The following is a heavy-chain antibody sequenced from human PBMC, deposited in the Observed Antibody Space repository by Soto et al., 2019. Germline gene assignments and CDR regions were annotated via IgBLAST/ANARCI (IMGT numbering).Heavy chain of an antibody. V-gene: IGHV4-59*12. CDR2: IYYIGST. D-gene: IGHD2-21*01. J-gene: IGHJ5*02. Sequence: SETLSLTCTVSGGSMGNYYWSWIRQPPGKGLEWIGYIYYIGSTNYNPSLKSRVTMSVDTSRNQLSLNLTSVTAADTAVYYCARDRRWLSRGPNNWFDPWGQGTLVT. CDR3: ARDRRWLSRGPNNWFDP. CDR1: GGSMGNYY.